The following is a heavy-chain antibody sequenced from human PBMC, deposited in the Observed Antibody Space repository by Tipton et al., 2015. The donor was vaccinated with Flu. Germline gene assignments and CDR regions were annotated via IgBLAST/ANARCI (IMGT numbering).Heavy chain of an antibody. D-gene: IGHD6-13*01. J-gene: IGHJ6*02. Sequence: SLRLSCAASGFTFSRYAMSWVRQVTGKGLEWVSGIGTSGDTYSAGSVKGRFTISRENAKNSLYLQMNSLRAGDTAVYYCARGPLPDSNWYNGMDVWGQGTTVTVFS. V-gene: IGHV3-13*01. CDR2: IGTSGDT. CDR1: GFTFSRYA. CDR3: ARGPLPDSNWYNGMDV.